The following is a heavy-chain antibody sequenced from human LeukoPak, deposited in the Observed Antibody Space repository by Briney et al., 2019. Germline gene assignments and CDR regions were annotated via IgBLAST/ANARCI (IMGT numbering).Heavy chain of an antibody. V-gene: IGHV4-61*02. Sequence: PSQTLSLTCTVSGGSISSGSYYWSWIRQPAGTGLEWIGRIYTSGSTNYNPSLKSRVTISVDTSKNQFSLKLSSVTAADTAVYYCARVRRITIFGVVIRDYSDYWGQGTLVTVSS. J-gene: IGHJ4*02. CDR3: ARVRRITIFGVVIRDYSDY. D-gene: IGHD3-3*01. CDR1: GGSISSGSYY. CDR2: IYTSGST.